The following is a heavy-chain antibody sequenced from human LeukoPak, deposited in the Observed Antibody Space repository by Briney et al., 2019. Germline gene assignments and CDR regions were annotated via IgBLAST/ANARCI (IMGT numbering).Heavy chain of an antibody. CDR2: VFYSGNS. Sequence: PSETLSLACSVSGAFTSTYYWSWVWHPPPRGLELIGYVFYSGNSNYNPNFTSRVTISVDTSKSQFSLKLPSLSAADTAVYYCARIDPLGFFDQWGQGTLVTVSS. J-gene: IGHJ4*02. D-gene: IGHD6-25*01. V-gene: IGHV4-59*13. CDR3: ARIDPLGFFDQ. CDR1: GAFTSTYY.